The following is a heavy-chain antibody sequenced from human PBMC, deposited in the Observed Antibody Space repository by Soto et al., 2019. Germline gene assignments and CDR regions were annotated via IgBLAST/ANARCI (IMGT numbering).Heavy chain of an antibody. D-gene: IGHD3-22*01. V-gene: IGHV3-73*01. Sequence: AGSLRLSWAASGFTVSGSAVHWVRQAAGKGLEWVGRIRSKANDYETTYGAPVKGRFTISIATSKNQFFLKLNSVTAEDTAVYYCARDSSARHAYWGQGTLVTVSS. CDR3: ARDSSARHAY. CDR1: GFTVSGSA. CDR2: IRSKANDYET. J-gene: IGHJ4*02.